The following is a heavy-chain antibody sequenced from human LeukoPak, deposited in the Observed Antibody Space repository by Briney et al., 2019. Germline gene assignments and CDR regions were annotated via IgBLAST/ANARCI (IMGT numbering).Heavy chain of an antibody. V-gene: IGHV1-24*01. CDR1: GYTLTELS. Sequence: ASVKVSCKVSGYTLTELSMHWVRQAPGKGLEWMGGFDPEDGETIYAQKFQGRVTMTEDTSTDTAYMELSSLRSEDSAIYYCARDLVLGAARVRVNCFDPWGQGTLVTVSS. D-gene: IGHD6-6*01. CDR3: ARDLVLGAARVRVNCFDP. J-gene: IGHJ5*02. CDR2: FDPEDGET.